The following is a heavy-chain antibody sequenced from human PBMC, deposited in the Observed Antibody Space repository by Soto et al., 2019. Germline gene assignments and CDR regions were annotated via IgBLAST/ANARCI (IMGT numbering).Heavy chain of an antibody. J-gene: IGHJ3*02. V-gene: IGHV4-59*01. D-gene: IGHD6-19*01. CDR2: IYNTGGT. Sequence: QVQLQESGPGLVKPSETLSLTCTVSGGSISSYFWTWIRQPPGKGLEWIGHIYNTGGTNYNPSLKSRVTISVDTSKNQFSLRLSSVTAADTALYYCARPYSSGWYGAFDIWGQGTMVTVSS. CDR1: GGSISSYF. CDR3: ARPYSSGWYGAFDI.